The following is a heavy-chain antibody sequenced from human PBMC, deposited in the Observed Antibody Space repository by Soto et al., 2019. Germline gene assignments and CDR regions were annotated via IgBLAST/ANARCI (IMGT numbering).Heavy chain of an antibody. J-gene: IGHJ5*02. CDR2: ISAYNGNT. V-gene: IGHV1-18*04. CDR1: GYTFTGYY. D-gene: IGHD1-26*01. CDR3: ARSPFLYRYSGSYWFDP. Sequence: ASVKVSCKASGYTFTGYYMHWVRQAPGQGLEWMGWISAYNGNTNYAQKLQGRVTMTTDTSTSTAYMELRSLRSDDTAVYYCARSPFLYRYSGSYWFDPWGQGTLVTVSS.